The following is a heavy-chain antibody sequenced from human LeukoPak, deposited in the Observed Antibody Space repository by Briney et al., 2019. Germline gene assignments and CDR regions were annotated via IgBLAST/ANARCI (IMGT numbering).Heavy chain of an antibody. V-gene: IGHV3-23*01. Sequence: GGSLRLSCAASGLTFRSYAMSWVRQATGKGLEWVSAISGSGDTTYYADSVKGRFTISRDNSKNTLYLQMNSLRPEDTAVYYCAKVGARGCSSSTCFIYWGQGTLVTVSS. CDR2: ISGSGDTT. D-gene: IGHD2-2*01. CDR3: AKVGARGCSSSTCFIY. J-gene: IGHJ4*02. CDR1: GLTFRSYA.